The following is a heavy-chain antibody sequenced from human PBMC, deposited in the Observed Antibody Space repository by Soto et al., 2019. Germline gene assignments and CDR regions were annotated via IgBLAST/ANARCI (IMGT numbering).Heavy chain of an antibody. CDR2: ISGSGGST. J-gene: IGHJ4*02. CDR1: GYTFSSYA. CDR3: AKDSLGTTGISDY. Sequence: EVQLLESGGGLVQPGGSLRLSCAASGYTFSSYAMSWVRQAPGKGLEWVSAISGSGGSTYYADSVKGRFTISRDNSKNTLYLQMNSLRAEDTAVYYCAKDSLGTTGISDYWGQGTLVTVSS. D-gene: IGHD1-1*01. V-gene: IGHV3-23*01.